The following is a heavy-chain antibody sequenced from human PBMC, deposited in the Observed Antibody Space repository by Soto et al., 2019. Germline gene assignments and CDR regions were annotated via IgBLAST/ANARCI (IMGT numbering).Heavy chain of an antibody. Sequence: SVTVSCKASGGTFSSYTISWVRQAPGQGLEWMGRIIPILGIANYAQKFQGRVTITADKSTSTAYMELSSLRSEDTAVYYCAFSDIVATINFDYWGQGTLVTVSS. CDR2: IIPILGIA. CDR3: AFSDIVATINFDY. CDR1: GGTFSSYT. D-gene: IGHD5-12*01. V-gene: IGHV1-69*02. J-gene: IGHJ4*02.